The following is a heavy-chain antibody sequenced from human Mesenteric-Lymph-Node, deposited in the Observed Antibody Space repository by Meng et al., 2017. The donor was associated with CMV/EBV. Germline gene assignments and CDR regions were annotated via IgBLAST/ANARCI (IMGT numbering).Heavy chain of an antibody. CDR1: GFTFSSYW. J-gene: IGHJ3*02. V-gene: IGHV3-7*01. CDR3: ARDSDGYAEQASVWYDALDI. CDR2: IKQDGSER. Sequence: GESLKISCAASGFTFSSYWMSWVRQAPGKGLEWVANIKQDGSERNYVDSVEGRFTISRDNALNSLYLEMISLRAEDTAVYYCARDSDGYAEQASVWYDALDIWGRGTMVTVSS. D-gene: IGHD6-19*01.